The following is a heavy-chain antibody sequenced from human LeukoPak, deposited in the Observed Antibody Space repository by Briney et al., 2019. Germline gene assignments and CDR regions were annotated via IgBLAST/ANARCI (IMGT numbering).Heavy chain of an antibody. Sequence: PSETLSLTCTVSGGSISSTTYYWAWIRQPPGKGLEWIGSIYKTGSTNYSPSLKSRVFISVDTSNNQFSLKLSSVTAADTAVYYCARATPSSSWYNYYYYMDVWGKGTTVTVSS. V-gene: IGHV4-39*01. CDR2: IYKTGST. CDR3: ARATPSSSWYNYYYYMDV. J-gene: IGHJ6*03. D-gene: IGHD6-13*01. CDR1: GGSISSTTYY.